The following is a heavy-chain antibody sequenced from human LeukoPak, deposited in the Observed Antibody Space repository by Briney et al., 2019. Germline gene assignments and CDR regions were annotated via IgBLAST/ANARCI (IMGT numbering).Heavy chain of an antibody. V-gene: IGHV3-48*03. CDR3: AREDLPSGSDTYDY. CDR2: ISSSGSMI. Sequence: GGSLRLSCAASGFTFSSYAMSWVRQAPGKGLEWVSYISSSGSMIYYADSVKGRFTISRDNAKNSLYLQMSSLRAEDTAVYYCAREDLPSGSDTYDYWGQGTLVTVSS. D-gene: IGHD1-26*01. CDR1: GFTFSSYA. J-gene: IGHJ4*02.